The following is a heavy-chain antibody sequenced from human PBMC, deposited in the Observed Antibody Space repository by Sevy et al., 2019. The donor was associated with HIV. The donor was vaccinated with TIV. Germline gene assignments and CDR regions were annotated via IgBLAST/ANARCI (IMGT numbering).Heavy chain of an antibody. D-gene: IGHD5-12*01. CDR3: ARDSTVEMATMGFDY. CDR1: GFTFSSYA. V-gene: IGHV3-30-3*01. J-gene: IGHJ4*02. CDR2: ISYDGSNK. Sequence: GSLRLSCAASGFTFSSYAMHWVRQAPGKGLEWVAVISYDGSNKYYADSVKGRFTISRDNSKNTLYLQMNSLRAEDTAVYYCARDSTVEMATMGFDYWGQGTLVTVSS.